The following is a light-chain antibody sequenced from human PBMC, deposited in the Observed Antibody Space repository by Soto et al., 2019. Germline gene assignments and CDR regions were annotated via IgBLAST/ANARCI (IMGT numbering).Light chain of an antibody. CDR1: SSNIGAGYD. CDR2: GNS. V-gene: IGLV1-40*01. Sequence: QLVLTQPPSVSGAPGQRVIISCTGSSSNIGAGYDVHWYQQLPGTAPKLLIYGNSNRPSGVPDRFSGSKSGTSASLAITGLQAEDEADYYCQSYDSSHVVFGGGTKVTVL. CDR3: QSYDSSHVV. J-gene: IGLJ2*01.